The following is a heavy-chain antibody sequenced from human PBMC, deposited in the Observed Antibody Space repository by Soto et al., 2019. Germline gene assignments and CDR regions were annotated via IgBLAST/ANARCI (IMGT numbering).Heavy chain of an antibody. D-gene: IGHD3-16*01. J-gene: IGHJ6*02. Sequence: PGGSLRLSCAASGFTFSSYSMNWVRQAPGKGLEWVANIKQDGGERNYLDSVKGRFTISRDNAENSLFLQMNSLRAEDTAVYYCARDFPFYYGMDVWGQGTTVTVSS. V-gene: IGHV3-7*01. CDR2: IKQDGGER. CDR1: GFTFSSYS. CDR3: ARDFPFYYGMDV.